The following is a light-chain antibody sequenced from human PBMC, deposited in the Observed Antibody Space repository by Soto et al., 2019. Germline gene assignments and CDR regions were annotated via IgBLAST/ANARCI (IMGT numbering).Light chain of an antibody. CDR3: QQLNAYPHT. CDR1: QGIGSY. J-gene: IGKJ4*01. Sequence: DIQLTQSPSFLSTSVGDKVTITCRASQGIGSYFAWYQQKPGKAPKLLICLASTLQSGVPSRFSGTGSGTEFNLTISNLQPEDFATYYCQQLNAYPHTFGRGTKV. V-gene: IGKV1-9*01. CDR2: LAS.